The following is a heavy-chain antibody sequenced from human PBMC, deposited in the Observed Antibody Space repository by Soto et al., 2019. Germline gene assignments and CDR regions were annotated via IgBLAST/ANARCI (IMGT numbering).Heavy chain of an antibody. CDR1: GGSFSGYY. CDR2: INHSGST. J-gene: IGHJ6*02. D-gene: IGHD6-19*01. CDR3: ARGVYGQWLVTLYYYYYGMDV. V-gene: IGHV4-34*01. Sequence: SETLSLTCAVYGGSFSGYYWTWIRQPPGTGLEWIGEINHSGSTNYNPSLKSRVTISVDKSKNQFSLKLSSVTAADTAVYYCARGVYGQWLVTLYYYYYGMDVWGQGTTVTVSS.